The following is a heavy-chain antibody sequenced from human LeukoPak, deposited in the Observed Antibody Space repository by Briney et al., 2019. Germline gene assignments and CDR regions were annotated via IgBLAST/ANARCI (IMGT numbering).Heavy chain of an antibody. V-gene: IGHV3-43D*03. Sequence: GGSLRLSCAASGFTFDDYDLNWVRQAPGKGLEWVSLISWDGGSTYYADSVKGRFTISRDNSKNSLYLQMNSLRAEDTALYYCAKGSRGGTYYYDSSGYYLDYWGQGTLVTVSS. CDR1: GFTFDDYD. CDR3: AKGSRGGTYYYDSSGYYLDY. J-gene: IGHJ4*02. CDR2: ISWDGGST. D-gene: IGHD3-22*01.